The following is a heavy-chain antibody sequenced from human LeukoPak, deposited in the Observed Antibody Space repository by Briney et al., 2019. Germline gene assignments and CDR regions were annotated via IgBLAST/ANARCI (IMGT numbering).Heavy chain of an antibody. Sequence: PSETLSLTCTVSGGSIRSDDYFWGWVRQTPGTGLEWIGVVDYNGRTYYSPSLTSRLTMPADTSKNQFSLKLRSVTAADTAVYYCARLERGRNRHAGDNWFDPWGQGTLVTVSS. CDR1: GGSIRSDDYF. J-gene: IGHJ5*02. CDR3: ARLERGRNRHAGDNWFDP. V-gene: IGHV4-39*01. CDR2: VDYNGRT. D-gene: IGHD1-1*01.